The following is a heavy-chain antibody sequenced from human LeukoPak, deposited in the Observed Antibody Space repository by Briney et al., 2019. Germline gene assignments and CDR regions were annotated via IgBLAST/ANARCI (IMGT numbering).Heavy chain of an antibody. V-gene: IGHV3-30*02. CDR3: AQDRGYMSSSWFLDY. Sequence: GGSLRLSCAASGFTFSSYSMNWVRQAPDKGLEWVAFIRYDGSNKYNADSVKGRFTISRDNSKNTLYLQMNSLRAEDTALYYCAQDRGYMSSSWFLDYWGQGTLVTVSS. CDR1: GFTFSSYS. CDR2: IRYDGSNK. D-gene: IGHD6-13*01. J-gene: IGHJ4*02.